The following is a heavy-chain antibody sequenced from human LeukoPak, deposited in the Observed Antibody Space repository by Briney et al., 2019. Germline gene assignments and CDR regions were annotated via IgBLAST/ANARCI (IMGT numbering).Heavy chain of an antibody. Sequence: SETLSLTCAVYGGSFSGYYWRWIRQPPGKGLEWIGEINHSGSTNYNPSLKSRVTISVDTSKNQFSLKLSSVTAADTAVYYCARWRGNSSGWYPKVTHIDYWGQGTLVTVSS. V-gene: IGHV4-34*01. CDR1: GGSFSGYY. J-gene: IGHJ4*02. D-gene: IGHD6-19*01. CDR2: INHSGST. CDR3: ARWRGNSSGWYPKVTHIDY.